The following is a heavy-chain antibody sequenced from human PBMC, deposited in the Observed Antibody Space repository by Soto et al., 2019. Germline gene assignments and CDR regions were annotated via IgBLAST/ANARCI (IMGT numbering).Heavy chain of an antibody. CDR1: GGTFSSYA. CDR3: ARSQGSSTSLEIYYYYYYGMDV. D-gene: IGHD2-2*01. V-gene: IGHV1-69*01. J-gene: IGHJ6*02. CDR2: IIPISGTA. Sequence: QVQLVQSGAEVKKPGSSVKVSCKASGGTFSSYAISWVRQAPGQGLEWMGGIIPISGTANYAQKFQGRVTITADESPSTVYMELSSLRSEDTAVYFCARSQGSSTSLEIYYYYYYGMDVWGQGTTVTVSS.